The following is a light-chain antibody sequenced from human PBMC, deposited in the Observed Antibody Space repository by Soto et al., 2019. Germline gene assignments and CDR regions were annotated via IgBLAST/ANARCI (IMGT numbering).Light chain of an antibody. J-gene: IGKJ1*01. Sequence: DIPLTQSPSSLSASVGDRVTITCRASQSISSYLNWYQQKPGKAPKLLIYAASRLQSGDQSRFSDSGSETDFTLTISSLQPEDFETYCFQHSYSTPWTFGQGTKVEIK. V-gene: IGKV1-39*01. CDR3: QHSYSTPWT. CDR1: QSISSY. CDR2: AAS.